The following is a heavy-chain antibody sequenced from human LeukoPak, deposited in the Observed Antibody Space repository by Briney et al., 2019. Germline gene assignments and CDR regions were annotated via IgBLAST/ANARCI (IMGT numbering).Heavy chain of an antibody. V-gene: IGHV3-30*03. J-gene: IGHJ4*02. CDR3: ARGSVGTPPPFDF. D-gene: IGHD2-15*01. CDR2: TSFDGSNH. CDR1: GFTFSSYG. Sequence: PGGSLRLSCAASGFTFSSYGMHWVRQAPGKGLEWVALTSFDGSNHYYADFVKGRFTISKDNSKNTLYLQMNSLKTEDTALYYCARGSVGTPPPFDFWGQGTLVTVSS.